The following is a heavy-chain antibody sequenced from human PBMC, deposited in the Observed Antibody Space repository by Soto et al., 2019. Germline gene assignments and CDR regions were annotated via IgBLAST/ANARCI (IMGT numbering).Heavy chain of an antibody. CDR1: GGSLRGYF. D-gene: IGHD3-9*01. J-gene: IGHJ6*03. CDR2: INHSGTA. V-gene: IGHV4-34*01. CDR3: ASYHFLDLWTGSRHYMDV. Sequence: QVHLAPWGAGLLNPSETLSLTCAVYGGSLRGYFWSWVRQSPGKGLEWIGEINHSGTANYNPSLKTRVTISADASKHQFSLRLTSVTAADSATYYCASYHFLDLWTGSRHYMDVWSRGTPVTVSS.